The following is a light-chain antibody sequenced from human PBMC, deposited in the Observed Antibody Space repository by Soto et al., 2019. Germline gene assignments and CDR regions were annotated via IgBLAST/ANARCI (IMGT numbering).Light chain of an antibody. J-gene: IGLJ3*02. CDR3: AAWDDSLNGWV. CDR1: SSNIGSNT. V-gene: IGLV1-44*01. Sequence: QSVLTQPPSASGTPGQRVTISCSGSSSNIGSNTVNWYQQLPGTAPKLLISSNNQRPSGVPDRFSGSKSGTSAFLAISGLQSEDEADYYCAAWDDSLNGWVFGGGTKLTVL. CDR2: SNN.